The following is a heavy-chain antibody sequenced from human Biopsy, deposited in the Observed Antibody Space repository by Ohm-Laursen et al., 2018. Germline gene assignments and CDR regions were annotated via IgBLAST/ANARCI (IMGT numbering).Heavy chain of an antibody. V-gene: IGHV1-2*02. D-gene: IGHD2-15*01. Sequence: ASVKVSCNASGYTFAGYYLHWVRQAPGHGLEWMGWINPNSGNANYAQSSQGRLTVTRDTSITTAYMELTSLTSDDTAIYYCARVPAYPSIDGYYGLDLWGQGTTVIVSS. CDR1: GYTFAGYY. CDR3: ARVPAYPSIDGYYGLDL. CDR2: INPNSGNA. J-gene: IGHJ6*02.